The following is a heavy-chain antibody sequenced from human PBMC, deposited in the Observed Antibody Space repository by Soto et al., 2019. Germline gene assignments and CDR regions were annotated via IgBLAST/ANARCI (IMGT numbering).Heavy chain of an antibody. Sequence: QVQLVQSGAEVQKPGSSVKVSCKASGGTFSSYAISWVRQAPGQGLEWMGGIIPIFGTANYAQKFQGRVTITADESTSTAYMELSSLRSEDTAVYYCARFTYYYDSSGYDAFDIWGQGTMVTVSS. V-gene: IGHV1-69*01. CDR3: ARFTYYYDSSGYDAFDI. CDR1: GGTFSSYA. J-gene: IGHJ3*02. D-gene: IGHD3-22*01. CDR2: IIPIFGTA.